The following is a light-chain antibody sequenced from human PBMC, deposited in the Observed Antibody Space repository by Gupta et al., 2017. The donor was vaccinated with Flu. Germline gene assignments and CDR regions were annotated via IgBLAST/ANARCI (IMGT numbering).Light chain of an antibody. CDR2: GAS. J-gene: IGKJ1*01. V-gene: IGKV3-15*01. CDR3: QQSDNWPST. Sequence: RATLSVSPGERATLSCRTSQSVGNSFAWYQQKPGQIPRLVICGASTRAAGVSARFSGSGSGTEFTLTISSLQSEDVAVYYCQQSDNWPSTFGQGTKVEI. CDR1: QSVGNS.